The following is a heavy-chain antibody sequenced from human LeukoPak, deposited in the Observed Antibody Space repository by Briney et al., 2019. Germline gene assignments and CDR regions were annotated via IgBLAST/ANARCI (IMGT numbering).Heavy chain of an antibody. Sequence: AAVKDSCKASGYTFTSYDSNWVRQATGQGLEWMGWINLKSGNTGHAQKFQGRVTMTRDTSISTAYMELSSLTSDDTAVYYCARAYGDLDYWGQGTLVTVSS. V-gene: IGHV1-8*01. CDR3: ARAYGDLDY. CDR1: GYTFTSYD. D-gene: IGHD4-17*01. J-gene: IGHJ4*02. CDR2: INLKSGNT.